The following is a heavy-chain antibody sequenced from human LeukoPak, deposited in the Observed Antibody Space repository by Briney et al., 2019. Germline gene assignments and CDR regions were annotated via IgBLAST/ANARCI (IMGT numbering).Heavy chain of an antibody. J-gene: IGHJ4*02. Sequence: GGSLTLSCAASGFTLSDYLMSWVRQAPGKGLEWVANMNVDGSERNYADSVKGRFTISRDNAQNSLYLQMNSLRAEDTAVYYCARDVPCDGDCYYFDYWGQGTLVTVSS. CDR1: GFTLSDYL. V-gene: IGHV3-7*01. D-gene: IGHD2-21*02. CDR3: ARDVPCDGDCYYFDY. CDR2: MNVDGSER.